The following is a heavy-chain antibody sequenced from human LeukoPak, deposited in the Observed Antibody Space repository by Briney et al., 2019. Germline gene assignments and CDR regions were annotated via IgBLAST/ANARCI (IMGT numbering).Heavy chain of an antibody. D-gene: IGHD3-10*01. CDR1: GFTFSSYW. Sequence: GGSLRLSCPASGFTFSSYWMSWVRQAPGKGLEWVANIKQDGSEKYYVDSVKGRFTISRDNAKNSLYLQMNSLRAEDTAVYYCARVRSTRANHYFGSGSYVRLNWFDPWGQGTLVTVSS. CDR2: IKQDGSEK. J-gene: IGHJ5*02. CDR3: ARVRSTRANHYFGSGSYVRLNWFDP. V-gene: IGHV3-7*01.